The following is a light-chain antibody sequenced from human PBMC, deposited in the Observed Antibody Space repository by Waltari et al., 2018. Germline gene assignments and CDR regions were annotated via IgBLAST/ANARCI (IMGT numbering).Light chain of an antibody. CDR3: LQVSNFPIT. J-gene: IGKJ5*01. V-gene: IGKV1D-12*01. CDR1: QDISRY. Sequence: DIQMTQSPSSVSASLGDRVTITCRASQDISRYLACYQQTPGRSPKLLIFDTSSLQSGVPSRFSGSGSGTDFTLTISSLQPEDFATYYCLQVSNFPITFGQGTRLEIK. CDR2: DTS.